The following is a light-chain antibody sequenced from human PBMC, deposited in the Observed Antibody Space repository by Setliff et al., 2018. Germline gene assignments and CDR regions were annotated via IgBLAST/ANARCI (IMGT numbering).Light chain of an antibody. Sequence: QSVLTQPPSTSDPPGQRVTMSCSGSSSNIRNNYVYWYQQVPGTAPQLLIYNNDKRPSGVPDRFSGSKSGTSASLAISGLRSEDEADYYCATWDDGLNGVVFGGGTKVTVL. CDR2: NND. V-gene: IGLV1-47*01. CDR3: ATWDDGLNGVV. CDR1: SSNIRNNY. J-gene: IGLJ2*01.